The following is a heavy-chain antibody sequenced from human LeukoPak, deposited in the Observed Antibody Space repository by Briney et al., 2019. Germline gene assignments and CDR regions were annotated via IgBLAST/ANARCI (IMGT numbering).Heavy chain of an antibody. CDR1: RGSISSYY. V-gene: IGHV4-59*01. J-gene: IGHJ4*02. D-gene: IGHD6-19*01. Sequence: PSETLSLTCSVSRGSISSYYWLWIRQPRGGGLEGIGYIYYSGNTKHNPPLKRRVIISVDTSKNQFSLKLSSVTAADTAVFYCARSGLVGSGWYDYFDYWGQGTLVTVSS. CDR3: ARSGLVGSGWYDYFDY. CDR2: IYYSGNT.